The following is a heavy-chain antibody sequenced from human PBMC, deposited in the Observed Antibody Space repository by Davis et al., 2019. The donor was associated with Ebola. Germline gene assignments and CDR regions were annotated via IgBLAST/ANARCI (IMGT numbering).Heavy chain of an antibody. Sequence: HTGGSLRLSCAASGFTFSDYYMSWIRQAPGKGLVWVSRINSDGSSINYADSVKGRFTISRDNAKNTLYLQMNSLRAEDTAVYYCARAGEKRNGMDVWGQGTTVTVSS. D-gene: IGHD3-16*01. CDR3: ARAGEKRNGMDV. CDR2: INSDGSSI. V-gene: IGHV3-74*01. J-gene: IGHJ6*02. CDR1: GFTFSDYY.